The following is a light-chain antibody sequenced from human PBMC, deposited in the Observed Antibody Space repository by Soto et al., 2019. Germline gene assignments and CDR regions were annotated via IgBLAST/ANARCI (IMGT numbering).Light chain of an antibody. CDR3: QVCTKRSLE. J-gene: IGKJ5*01. Sequence: SCRSSQSVSSNYLAWYQQKPGQAPRLLIYGASSRATGTPDRFSGSGSGTDFTLTIRRLEPEDFAVYYCQVCTKRSLEFGGGTRLEIK. CDR2: GAS. V-gene: IGKV3D-20*02. CDR1: QSVSSNY.